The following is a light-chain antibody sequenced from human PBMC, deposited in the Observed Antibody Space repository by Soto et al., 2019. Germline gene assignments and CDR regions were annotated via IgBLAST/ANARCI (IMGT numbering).Light chain of an antibody. CDR1: QRINDY. CDR3: QQRSNWPPWT. CDR2: DAS. Sequence: EIVLTQSPATLSLSPGERATLPCRASQRINDYLAWYQHKPGQAPRLLIDDASNRATGIPARFSGSGSGTDFTLTISSLEPEDFAIYYCQQRSNWPPWTFGQGTKVDIK. V-gene: IGKV3-11*01. J-gene: IGKJ1*01.